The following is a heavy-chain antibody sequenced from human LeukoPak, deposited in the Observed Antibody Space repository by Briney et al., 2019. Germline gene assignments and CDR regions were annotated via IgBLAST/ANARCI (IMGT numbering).Heavy chain of an antibody. CDR1: GINFSSYG. CDR3: AKSHDSSGSDY. V-gene: IGHV3-33*06. Sequence: GRSLRLSCVVSGINFSSYGMHWVRQAPGKGLEWVAVIWYDGTNKYYADSVKGRFTISRDNSKNTLYMQMNSLRAEDTAVYYCAKSHDSSGSDYWGQGTLVTVSS. D-gene: IGHD3-22*01. J-gene: IGHJ4*02. CDR2: IWYDGTNK.